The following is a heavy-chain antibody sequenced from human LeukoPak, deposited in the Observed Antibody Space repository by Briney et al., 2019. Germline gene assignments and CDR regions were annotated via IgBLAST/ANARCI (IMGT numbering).Heavy chain of an antibody. J-gene: IGHJ6*02. CDR3: AKEKAIATINYGLDV. CDR2: IAYDGSNK. Sequence: GGSLRLSCAASGFIFDTYGMLWVRQAPGKGLEWVAVIAYDGSNKVYADSVKGRFTISRDNSKNTLSLQMNSLRGEDTAVYYCAKEKAIATINYGLDVWGQGTTVTVSS. CDR1: GFIFDTYG. D-gene: IGHD1-1*01. V-gene: IGHV3-30*18.